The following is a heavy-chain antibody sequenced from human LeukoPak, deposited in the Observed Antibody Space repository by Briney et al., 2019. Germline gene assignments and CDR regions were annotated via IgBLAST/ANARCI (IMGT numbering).Heavy chain of an antibody. CDR3: ARDHGGSYLVDGMDV. CDR2: INSDGSST. V-gene: IGHV3-74*01. D-gene: IGHD1-26*01. CDR1: GFTFSSYW. Sequence: GGSLRLSCAASGFTFSSYWMHWVRQAPGKGLVWVSRINSDGSSTSYADSVKGRFTISRDNAKNTLYLQMNSLRAEDTAVYYCARDHGGSYLVDGMDVWGQGTTVTVSS. J-gene: IGHJ6*02.